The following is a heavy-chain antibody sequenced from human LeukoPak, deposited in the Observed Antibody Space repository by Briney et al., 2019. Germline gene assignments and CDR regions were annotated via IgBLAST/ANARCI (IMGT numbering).Heavy chain of an antibody. CDR1: GFTFSSYA. CDR3: ATFPRNCAGDCYSDFDY. CDR2: ISGSGGST. D-gene: IGHD2-21*02. Sequence: GGSLRLSCAASGFTFSSYAMSWVRQAPGKGLEWVSAISGSGGSTYYADSVKGRFTISRDNAKNTLYLQMNSLRAEDTAVYYCATFPRNCAGDCYSDFDYWGQGTLVTVSS. V-gene: IGHV3-23*01. J-gene: IGHJ4*02.